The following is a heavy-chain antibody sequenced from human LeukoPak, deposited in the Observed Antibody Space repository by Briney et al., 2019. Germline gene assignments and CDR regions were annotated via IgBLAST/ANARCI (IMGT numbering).Heavy chain of an antibody. CDR1: GFSISSHS. Sequence: GGSLRLSCAASGFSISSHSMNWVRQAPGKGLEWVSSISSNSKSTYYAASVKGRFTISRDNAKNSLFLQMNSLRAEDTAVYYCAKSLAASVDWFDPWGQGTLVTVSS. CDR2: ISSNSKST. D-gene: IGHD5-12*01. V-gene: IGHV3-21*01. J-gene: IGHJ5*02. CDR3: AKSLAASVDWFDP.